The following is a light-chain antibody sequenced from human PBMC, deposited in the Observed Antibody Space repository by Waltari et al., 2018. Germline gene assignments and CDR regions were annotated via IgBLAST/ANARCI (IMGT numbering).Light chain of an antibody. CDR1: NIETKS. CDR2: YDN. V-gene: IGLV3-21*04. CDR3: QVWDDFIDSGV. J-gene: IGLJ3*02. Sequence: YVVTQPPSVSVTPGQTATLTCGGENIETKSVNWYQQKPGQAPFLVMFYDNDRPAVIPERFSGSNSGNTATLTINWVEAGDEADYHCQVWDDFIDSGVFGGGTRLSVL.